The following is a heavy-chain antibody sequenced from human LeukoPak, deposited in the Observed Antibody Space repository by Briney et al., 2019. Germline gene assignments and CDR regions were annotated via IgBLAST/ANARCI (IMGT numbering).Heavy chain of an antibody. J-gene: IGHJ4*02. Sequence: ASVKVSCKASGYTFTGYYMHWVRQAPGQGLEWMGWINPNSGGTNYAQKFQGRVTMTRDTSISTAYMELSRLRSDDTAVYYCARGLSGYYYDSSGYYGYWGQGTLVTVSS. CDR1: GYTFTGYY. V-gene: IGHV1-2*02. CDR2: INPNSGGT. D-gene: IGHD3-22*01. CDR3: ARGLSGYYYDSSGYYGY.